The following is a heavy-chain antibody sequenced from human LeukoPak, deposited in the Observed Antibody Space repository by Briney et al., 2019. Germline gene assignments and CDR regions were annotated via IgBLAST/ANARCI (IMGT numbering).Heavy chain of an antibody. Sequence: SETLSLTCTVSGGSFSSYYWSWIRQPPGKGLEWIGYIYYSGSTNYNPSLKRRVTISVDTPKNPFSLKLSSVTAADTAVYYCARADSSGYYGMDVWGQGTTVTVSS. V-gene: IGHV4-59*01. CDR1: GGSFSSYY. CDR2: IYYSGST. J-gene: IGHJ6*02. D-gene: IGHD3-22*01. CDR3: ARADSSGYYGMDV.